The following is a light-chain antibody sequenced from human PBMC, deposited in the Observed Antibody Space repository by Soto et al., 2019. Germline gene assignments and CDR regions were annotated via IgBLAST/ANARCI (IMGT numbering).Light chain of an antibody. CDR1: QAIYHY. CDR3: QQYNSFPYT. J-gene: IGKJ2*01. CDR2: AAS. V-gene: IGKV1-16*02. Sequence: DIQVTQSPSSLSASVVDRVTITCRASQAIYHYLAWFQQMPGKAPKPLLYAASSLQSGVPPKFSGSGFGTDFTLTISSLQPEDSATYYCQQYNSFPYTFGQGTKVEIK.